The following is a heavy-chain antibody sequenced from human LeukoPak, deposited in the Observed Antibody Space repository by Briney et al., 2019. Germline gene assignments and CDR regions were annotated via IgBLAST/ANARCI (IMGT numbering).Heavy chain of an antibody. CDR2: IYSGGST. V-gene: IGHV3-66*01. CDR1: GFTVSSNY. J-gene: IGHJ4*02. Sequence: GSLRLSCAASGFTVSSNYMSWVRQAPGKGLEWVSVIYSGGSTYYADSVKGRFTISRDNSKNTLYLQMNSLRAEDTAVYYCARTVSRYCSGGSCYSGYWGQGTWSPSPQ. D-gene: IGHD2-15*01. CDR3: ARTVSRYCSGGSCYSGY.